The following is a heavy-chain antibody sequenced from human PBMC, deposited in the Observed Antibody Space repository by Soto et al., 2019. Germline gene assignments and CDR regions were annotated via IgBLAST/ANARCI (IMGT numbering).Heavy chain of an antibody. CDR2: ISDSGGGT. CDR1: GFTFSSKL. V-gene: IGHV3-23*01. Sequence: EVQLLDSGGGLVQPGGSLRLSCVASGFTFSSKLMSWVRQAPGKGLEWVSGISDSGGGTFYADSVKGRFTISRDNSKNTLFLQMNSLRAEDTALYYCAKGYGMDAWGQGTTVTVSS. J-gene: IGHJ6*02. CDR3: AKGYGMDA.